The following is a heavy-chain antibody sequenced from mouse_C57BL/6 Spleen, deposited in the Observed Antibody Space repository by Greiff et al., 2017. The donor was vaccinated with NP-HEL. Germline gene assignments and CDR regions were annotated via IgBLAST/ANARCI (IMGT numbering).Heavy chain of an antibody. CDR3: ARPLTGTGAWFAY. Sequence: EVKLMESGGGLVKPGGSLKLSCAASGFTFSDYGMHWVRQAPEKGLEWVAYISSGSSTIYYADTVKGRFTISRDNAKNTLFLQMTSLRSEDTAMYYCARPLTGTGAWFAYWGQGTLVTVSA. D-gene: IGHD4-1*01. J-gene: IGHJ3*01. CDR1: GFTFSDYG. V-gene: IGHV5-17*01. CDR2: ISSGSSTI.